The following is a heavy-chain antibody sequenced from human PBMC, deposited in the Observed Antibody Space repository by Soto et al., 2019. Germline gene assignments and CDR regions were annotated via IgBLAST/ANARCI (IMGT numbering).Heavy chain of an antibody. CDR2: ITGNGRET. CDR1: GFTFSDYA. J-gene: IGHJ4*02. D-gene: IGHD3-22*01. CDR3: PKDPLASSVIFEY. Sequence: PGGSLRLSCAASGFTFSDYAMSWVRQVPGKGLEWVSGITGNGRETYYADSVKGRFTISRDNPKNTLYMQMNSLRAEDTAVYYRPKDPLASSVIFEYWGQGTLVTVSS. V-gene: IGHV3-23*01.